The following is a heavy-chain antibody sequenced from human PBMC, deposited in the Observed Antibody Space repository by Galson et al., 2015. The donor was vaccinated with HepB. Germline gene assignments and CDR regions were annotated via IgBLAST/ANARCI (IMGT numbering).Heavy chain of an antibody. CDR2: IKQDGSGK. V-gene: IGHV3-7*01. Sequence: SLRLSCAASGFTFSNYWMSWVRQAPGKGLEWVANIKQDGSGKYYVDSVKGRFTISRDNVENLLYLQMSSLRAGDTAVYYCARIGYGGSSFDYWGQGTLVTVSS. J-gene: IGHJ4*02. D-gene: IGHD1-26*01. CDR3: ARIGYGGSSFDY. CDR1: GFTFSNYW.